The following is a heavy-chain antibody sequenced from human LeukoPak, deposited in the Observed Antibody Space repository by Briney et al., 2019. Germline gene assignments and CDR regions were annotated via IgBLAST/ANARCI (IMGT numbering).Heavy chain of an antibody. CDR1: GFTFSSYW. CDR3: ASGRLVGAPDY. CDR2: ITSDGSGI. Sequence: GGSLRLSCAASGFTFSSYWMHWVRQPPGKGLVWVSRITSDGSGIGYADSVKGRFSTSRDNAKNTLYLQMNSLRAEETAVYYCASGRLVGAPDYWGQGTLVTVSS. V-gene: IGHV3-74*01. D-gene: IGHD1-26*01. J-gene: IGHJ4*02.